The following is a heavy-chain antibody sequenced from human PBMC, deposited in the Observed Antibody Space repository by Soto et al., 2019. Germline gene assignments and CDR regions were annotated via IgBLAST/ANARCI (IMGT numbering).Heavy chain of an antibody. CDR1: GYTFTSYG. J-gene: IGHJ3*02. D-gene: IGHD6-25*01. Sequence: ASVKVSCKAAGYTFTSYGISWVRQAPGQGLEWMGWISAYNGNTNYAQKLQGRVTMTTDTSTSTAYMELRSLRSDDTAVYYCARPRGYSPEYDALDIWGQGTMVTVSS. V-gene: IGHV1-18*01. CDR3: ARPRGYSPEYDALDI. CDR2: ISAYNGNT.